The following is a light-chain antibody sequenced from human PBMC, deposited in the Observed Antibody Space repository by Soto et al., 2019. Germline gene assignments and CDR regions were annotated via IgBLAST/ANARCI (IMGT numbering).Light chain of an antibody. J-gene: IGLJ3*02. Sequence: QSALTHPASVSGSPGQSITISCTGTSSDVGSYNLVSWYQQLPGKAPKLIIYEVNERPSGISDRFSGSKSGNTASLTISGLQGEDEADYYCCSYVGSSILMFGGGTKLTVL. V-gene: IGLV2-23*02. CDR1: SSDVGSYNL. CDR2: EVN. CDR3: CSYVGSSILM.